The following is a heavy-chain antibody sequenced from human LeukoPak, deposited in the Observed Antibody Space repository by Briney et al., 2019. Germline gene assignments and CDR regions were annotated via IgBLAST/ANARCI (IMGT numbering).Heavy chain of an antibody. CDR3: ARGPSGYHNT. V-gene: IGHV3-7*01. D-gene: IGHD5-12*01. CDR1: GFTFSNYW. Sequence: GGSLRLSCAASGFTFSNYWMSWVRQAPGKGLEWVANIKQDGSEKYYVDSVKGRFTISRDNAKNSLSLQMNSLRAEDTAVYYCARGPSGYHNTGGQGTLVTVSS. J-gene: IGHJ4*02. CDR2: IKQDGSEK.